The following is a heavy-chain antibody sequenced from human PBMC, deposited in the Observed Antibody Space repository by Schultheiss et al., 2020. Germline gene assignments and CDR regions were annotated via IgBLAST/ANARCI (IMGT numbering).Heavy chain of an antibody. CDR1: GGSISSGSYY. D-gene: IGHD5-24*01. Sequence: SQTLSLTCTVSGGSISSGSYYWSWIRQPAGKGLEWIGRIYTSGSTNYNPSLKSRVTISVDTSKNQFSLKLSSVTAADTAVYYCARVRRWLQFPDYWGQGTLVTVSS. CDR3: ARVRRWLQFPDY. CDR2: IYTSGST. J-gene: IGHJ4*02. V-gene: IGHV4-61*02.